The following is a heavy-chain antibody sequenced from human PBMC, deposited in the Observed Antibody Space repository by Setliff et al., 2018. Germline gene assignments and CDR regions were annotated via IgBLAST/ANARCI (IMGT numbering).Heavy chain of an antibody. CDR2: IYHRGST. CDR1: GYSISSSYY. CDR3: ASRPEDIVVVVAAPYFDL. D-gene: IGHD2-15*01. V-gene: IGHV4-38-2*01. Sequence: PSETLSLTCAVSGYSISSSYYWGWIRQPPGKGLEWIGSIYHRGSTFYNPSLKSRVTISVDTSKNQFSLKLSSVTAADTAVHYCASRPEDIVVVVAAPYFDLWGRGTLVTVSS. J-gene: IGHJ2*01.